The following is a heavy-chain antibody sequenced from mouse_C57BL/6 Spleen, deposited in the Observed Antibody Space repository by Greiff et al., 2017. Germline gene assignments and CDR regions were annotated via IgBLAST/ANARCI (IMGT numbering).Heavy chain of an antibody. CDR1: GFTFSSYA. V-gene: IGHV5-4*03. CDR3: ARGVAVFDY. CDR2: ISDGGSYT. J-gene: IGHJ2*01. Sequence: DVMLVESGGGLVKPGGSLKLSCAASGFTFSSYAMSWVRQTPEKRLEWVATISDGGSYTYYPDNVKGRFTISRDNAKNNLYLQMSHLKSEDTAMYYCARGVAVFDYWGKGTTLTVSS. D-gene: IGHD1-1*02.